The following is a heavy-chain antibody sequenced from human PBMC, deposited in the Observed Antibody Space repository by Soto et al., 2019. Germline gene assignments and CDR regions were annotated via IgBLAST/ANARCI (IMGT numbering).Heavy chain of an antibody. Sequence: EVQLVESGGGLVQPGGSLRLSCVVSGVTISNDYMNWVRQAPGKGLEWVSVIYSDGSTDYADSVKGRCTISRDNSKNTLSLQMNSLRTEDTGVYHCAKDTGYRNGMDLWGQGTTVTVSS. D-gene: IGHD5-12*01. CDR1: GVTISNDY. V-gene: IGHV3-66*01. J-gene: IGHJ6*02. CDR2: IYSDGST. CDR3: AKDTGYRNGMDL.